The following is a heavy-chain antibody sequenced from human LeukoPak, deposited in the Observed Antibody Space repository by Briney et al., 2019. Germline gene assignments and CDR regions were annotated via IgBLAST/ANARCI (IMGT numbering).Heavy chain of an antibody. J-gene: IGHJ4*02. V-gene: IGHV3-7*01. D-gene: IGHD5-18*01. CDR2: IKQDGSEK. Sequence: GGSLRLSCAASGFTFSSYWMSWVRQAPWKGLEWVANIKQDGSEKYYVDSVKGRFTISRDNAKNSLYLQMNSLRAEDTAVYYCARDLTWYSYGYGYWGQGTLVTVSS. CDR1: GFTFSSYW. CDR3: ARDLTWYSYGYGY.